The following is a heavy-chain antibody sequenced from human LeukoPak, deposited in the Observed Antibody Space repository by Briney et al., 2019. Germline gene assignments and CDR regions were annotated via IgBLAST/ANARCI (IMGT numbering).Heavy chain of an antibody. Sequence: PSETLSLTCTVSGGSISSYYWSWIRQPPGKGLEWIGYIYYSGSTNYNPSLKSRVTISVDTSKNQFSLKLSSVTAADTAVYYCARSGGWGATTHAWGQGTLVTVSS. V-gene: IGHV4-59*08. D-gene: IGHD1-26*01. CDR1: GGSISSYY. J-gene: IGHJ5*02. CDR2: IYYSGST. CDR3: ARSGGWGATTHA.